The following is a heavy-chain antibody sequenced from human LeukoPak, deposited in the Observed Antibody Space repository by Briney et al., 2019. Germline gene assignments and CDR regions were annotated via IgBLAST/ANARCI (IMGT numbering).Heavy chain of an antibody. CDR2: ISYDGSNK. J-gene: IGHJ4*02. CDR1: GFTFSSYA. D-gene: IGHD4-23*01. CDR3: ARPLAFTDYGGNSPFDY. V-gene: IGHV3-30-3*01. Sequence: GGSLRLSCAASGFTFSSYAMHWVRQAPGKGLEWVAVISYDGSNKYYADSVKGRFTISRDNSKNTLYLQMNSLRAEDTAVYYCARPLAFTDYGGNSPFDYWGQGTLVTVSS.